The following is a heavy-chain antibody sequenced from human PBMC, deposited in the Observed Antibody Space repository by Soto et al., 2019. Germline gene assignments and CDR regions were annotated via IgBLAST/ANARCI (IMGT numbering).Heavy chain of an antibody. V-gene: IGHV3-53*01. CDR2: IYSGGST. CDR1: GFTVSSNY. J-gene: IGHJ3*02. CDR3: ASSSITMIVGGTDAFDI. D-gene: IGHD3-22*01. Sequence: GGSLRLSCAASGFTVSSNYMSWVRQAPGKGLEWVSFIYSGGSTYYADSVKGRFTISRDNSKNTLYLQMNSLRAEDTAVYYCASSSITMIVGGTDAFDIWGQGTMGTVSS.